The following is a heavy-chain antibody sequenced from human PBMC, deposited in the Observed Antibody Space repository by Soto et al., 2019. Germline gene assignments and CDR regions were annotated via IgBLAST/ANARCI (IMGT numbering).Heavy chain of an antibody. CDR1: GFTFSSYA. D-gene: IGHD6-13*01. V-gene: IGHV3-30-3*01. CDR3: ARDRLAAAGNYYYYYGMDV. CDR2: ISYDGSNK. J-gene: IGHJ6*02. Sequence: GGSLRLSCAASGFTFSSYAMHWVRQAPGKGLEWVAVISYDGSNKYYADSVKGRFTISRDNSKNTLYLQMNSLRAEDTAVYYCARDRLAAAGNYYYYYGMDVWGQGTTVTVSS.